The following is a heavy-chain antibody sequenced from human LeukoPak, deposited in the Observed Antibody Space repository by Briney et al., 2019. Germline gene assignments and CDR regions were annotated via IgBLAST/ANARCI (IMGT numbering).Heavy chain of an antibody. J-gene: IGHJ4*02. V-gene: IGHV1-18*01. D-gene: IGHD6-13*01. CDR3: ARDRGIVADFDN. CDR1: GYTFTSYG. Sequence: ASVKVSFQASGYTFTSYGISWVRQAPGQGLEWMGWISAYNGNTNYAQKLQGRVTMTTDTSTSTAYMELRSLRSDDTAVYYCARDRGIVADFDNWGQGALVTVSS. CDR2: ISAYNGNT.